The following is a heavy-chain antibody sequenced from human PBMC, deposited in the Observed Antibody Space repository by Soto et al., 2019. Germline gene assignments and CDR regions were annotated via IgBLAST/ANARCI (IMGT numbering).Heavy chain of an antibody. CDR3: ARVGSSGWSPDY. V-gene: IGHV4-59*11. CDR1: GGAISGHD. Sequence: SETRCLTCTVSGGAISGHDWTWIRKCPGKGREWIGYIFYSGSTNYNPSLKSRVTISVDTSNNPFSLKLSSVTAADTAVYYCARVGSSGWSPDYWGQGTLVTVSS. J-gene: IGHJ4*02. D-gene: IGHD6-19*01. CDR2: IFYSGST.